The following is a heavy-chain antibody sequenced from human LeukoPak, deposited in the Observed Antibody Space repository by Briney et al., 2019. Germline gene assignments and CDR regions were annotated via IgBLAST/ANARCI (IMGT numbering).Heavy chain of an antibody. CDR1: GFTFSSYA. Sequence: GGSLRLSCAASGFTFSSYAMSWVRQAPGKGLEWVSAISVSGNTYHADSVKGRFTISRDSSKNTLYPQMNSLRAGDAAVYYCAKAPVTTCSGAYCYPFDYWSQGTLVTVSS. D-gene: IGHD2-15*01. V-gene: IGHV3-23*01. J-gene: IGHJ4*02. CDR2: ISVSGNT. CDR3: AKAPVTTCSGAYCYPFDY.